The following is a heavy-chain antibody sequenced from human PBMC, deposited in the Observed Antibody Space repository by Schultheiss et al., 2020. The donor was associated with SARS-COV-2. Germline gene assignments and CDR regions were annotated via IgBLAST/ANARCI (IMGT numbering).Heavy chain of an antibody. Sequence: SQTLSLTCAVSGYSISSGYYWGWIRQPPGKGLEWIGSIYHSGSTNYNPSLKSRVTISVDTSKNQFSLKLSSVTAADTAVYYCARELPVKYCSSTSCYLDYWGQGTLVTVSS. CDR1: GYSISSGYY. J-gene: IGHJ4*02. CDR3: ARELPVKYCSSTSCYLDY. V-gene: IGHV4-38-2*02. D-gene: IGHD2-2*01. CDR2: IYHSGST.